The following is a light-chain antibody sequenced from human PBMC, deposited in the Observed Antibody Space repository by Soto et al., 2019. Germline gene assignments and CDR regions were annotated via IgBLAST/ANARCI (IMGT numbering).Light chain of an antibody. CDR1: QSVSSD. V-gene: IGKV3-15*01. CDR3: QKYNSAPKT. J-gene: IGKJ1*01. CDR2: GAS. Sequence: EIVMTQSPSTLSVSPVERSTLSFIATQSVSSDLAWYQQKPGQAPRLLIYGASTRATGIPARFSGSGSGTDFTLTISSLQPEDVATYYCQKYNSAPKTFGQGTKVDIK.